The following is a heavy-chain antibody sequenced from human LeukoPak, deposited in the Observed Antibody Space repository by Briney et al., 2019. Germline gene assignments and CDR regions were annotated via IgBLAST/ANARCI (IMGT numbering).Heavy chain of an antibody. CDR2: INAGNGNT. CDR3: ARDSEGRIVGATLDY. V-gene: IGHV1-3*01. CDR1: GYTFTSYA. Sequence: GASVKVSCKASGYTFTSYAMHWLRQAPGQRLEWMGWINAGNGNTKYSQKFQGRVTITRDTSASTAYMELSSLRSEDTAVYYCARDSEGRIVGATLDYWGQGTLVTVSS. J-gene: IGHJ4*02. D-gene: IGHD1-26*01.